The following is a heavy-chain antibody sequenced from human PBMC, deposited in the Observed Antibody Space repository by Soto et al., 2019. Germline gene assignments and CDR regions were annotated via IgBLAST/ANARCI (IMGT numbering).Heavy chain of an antibody. V-gene: IGHV3-30*18. D-gene: IGHD4-17*01. J-gene: IGHJ6*02. CDR2: ISYDGSNK. CDR1: GFTFSSYG. Sequence: QVQLVESGGGVVQPGRSLRLSCAASGFTFSSYGMHWVRQAPGKGLEWVAVISYDGSNKYYADSVKGRFTISRDNSTNALYLHMNSLSAEDTAVYYCAKTLRALTPYAYSGMDVWGQGTTVTVSS. CDR3: AKTLRALTPYAYSGMDV.